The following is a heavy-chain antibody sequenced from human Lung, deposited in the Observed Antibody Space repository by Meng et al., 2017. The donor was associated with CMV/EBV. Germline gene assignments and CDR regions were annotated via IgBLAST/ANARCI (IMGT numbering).Heavy chain of an antibody. Sequence: SCAASGFTFSDYSLNWVRQAPGKGLEWISYISFSGTTMYYADSVKGRFTISRDYAKNSLYLQMNSLRAEDTAVYYCARNWGYNDGTSYYWGMFDYXGQGXLVTVSS. CDR2: ISFSGTTM. V-gene: IGHV3-48*04. J-gene: IGHJ4*02. CDR1: GFTFSDYS. D-gene: IGHD3-22*01. CDR3: ARNWGYNDGTSYYWGMFDY.